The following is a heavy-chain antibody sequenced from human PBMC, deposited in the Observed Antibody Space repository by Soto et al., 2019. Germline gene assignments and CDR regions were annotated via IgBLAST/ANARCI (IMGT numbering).Heavy chain of an antibody. D-gene: IGHD6-19*01. CDR2: ISWNSGSI. CDR1: GFTFDDYA. V-gene: IGHV3-9*01. CDR3: AKAGYSSGWSTGYSGFDY. J-gene: IGHJ4*02. Sequence: GGSLRLSCAASGFTFDDYAMHWVRQAPGKGLEWVSGISWNSGSIGYADSVKGRFTISRDNAKNSLYLQMNSLRAEDTALYYCAKAGYSSGWSTGYSGFDYWGQGTLGTVSS.